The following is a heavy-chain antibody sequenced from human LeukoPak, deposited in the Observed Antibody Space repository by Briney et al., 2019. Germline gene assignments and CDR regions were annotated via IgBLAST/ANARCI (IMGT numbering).Heavy chain of an antibody. V-gene: IGHV4-39*01. Sequence: SETLSLPCTVSGGSISSSSYYWGWIRQPPGEGLEWHGSIYYSGSTYYNPSLKSRVTISVDTTKDQFSRKLSSVAAADTAVYYCARQPSIAVAGDYSDYWGPGTLVTVSS. J-gene: IGHJ4*02. CDR3: ARQPSIAVAGDYSDY. CDR1: GGSISSSSYY. CDR2: IYYSGST. D-gene: IGHD6-19*01.